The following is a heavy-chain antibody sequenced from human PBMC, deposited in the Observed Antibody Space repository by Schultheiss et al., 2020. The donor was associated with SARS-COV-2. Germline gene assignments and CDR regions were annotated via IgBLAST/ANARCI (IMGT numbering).Heavy chain of an antibody. CDR2: IIPILGIA. CDR1: GGTFSSYA. Sequence: SVKVSCKASGGTFSSYAISWVRQAPGQGLEWMGRIIPILGIANYAQKFQGRVTMTRNTSISTAYMELSSLRSEDTAVYYCASGAKIRGWFDPWGQGTLVTVSS. CDR3: ASGAKIRGWFDP. D-gene: IGHD3-10*01. J-gene: IGHJ5*02. V-gene: IGHV1-69*04.